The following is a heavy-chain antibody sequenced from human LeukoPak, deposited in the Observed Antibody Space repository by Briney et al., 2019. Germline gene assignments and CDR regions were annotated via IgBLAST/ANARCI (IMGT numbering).Heavy chain of an antibody. Sequence: PGGSLRLSCAASGFTFSTYSMHWVRQAPGKGLEWVSSITSNSVYIYYADSVKGRFTISRDNAKNSLYLQMNSLRAEDTAVYYCARDTYSWSHRPNAGFDYWGQGTLVTVSS. D-gene: IGHD1-26*01. V-gene: IGHV3-21*01. CDR3: ARDTYSWSHRPNAGFDY. CDR1: GFTFSTYS. CDR2: ITSNSVYI. J-gene: IGHJ4*02.